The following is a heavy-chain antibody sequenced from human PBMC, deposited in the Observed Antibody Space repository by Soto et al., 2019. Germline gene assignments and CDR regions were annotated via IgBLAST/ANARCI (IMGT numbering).Heavy chain of an antibody. Sequence: QVQLVESGGGVVQPGRSLRLSCAASGFTFSSYGMHWVRQAPGKGLEWVAVIWYDGSNKYYADSVKGRFTISRDNSKNTLYLQMNSLRAEDTAVYYCARERGGGPTTVTPDYWGQGTLVTVSS. CDR3: ARERGGGPTTVTPDY. V-gene: IGHV3-33*01. CDR2: IWYDGSNK. J-gene: IGHJ4*02. D-gene: IGHD4-4*01. CDR1: GFTFSSYG.